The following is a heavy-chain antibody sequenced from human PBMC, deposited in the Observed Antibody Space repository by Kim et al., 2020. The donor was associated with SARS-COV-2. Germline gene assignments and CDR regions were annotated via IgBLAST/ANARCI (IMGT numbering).Heavy chain of an antibody. V-gene: IGHV4-39*01. Sequence: SDTLSLTCTVSGGSISSSSYYWGWIRQPPGKGLEWIGSIYYSGSTYYNPSLKSRVTISVDTSKNQFSLKLSSVTAADTAVYYCARHGGYYYYGMDVWGQGTTVTVSS. CDR3: ARHGGYYYYGMDV. J-gene: IGHJ6*02. CDR1: GGSISSSSYY. CDR2: IYYSGST. D-gene: IGHD3-3*01.